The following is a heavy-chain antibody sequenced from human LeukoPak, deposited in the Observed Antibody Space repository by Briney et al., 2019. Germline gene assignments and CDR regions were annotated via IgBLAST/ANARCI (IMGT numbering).Heavy chain of an antibody. CDR3: VRGTGY. Sequence: PGGSLRLSCSVSGFTFSTYVMHWVRQAPGKGLEYVPAISSNGDNTYYAVSVKGRFTISRDNSKNTLYLQMSSLRADDTAVYYCVRGTGYWGQGTLVTVSS. CDR2: ISSNGDNT. V-gene: IGHV3-64D*06. J-gene: IGHJ4*02. CDR1: GFTFSTYV.